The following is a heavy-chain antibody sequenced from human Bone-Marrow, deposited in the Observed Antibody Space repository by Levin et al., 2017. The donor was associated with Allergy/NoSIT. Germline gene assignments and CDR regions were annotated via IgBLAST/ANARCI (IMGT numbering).Heavy chain of an antibody. D-gene: IGHD3-3*02. CDR1: GFTFGDYA. CDR2: IRSKAYGGTS. V-gene: IGHV3-49*03. Sequence: GESLKISCAASGFTFGDYAMNWFRQAPGKELEWVGFIRSKAYGGTSEYAASVKGRFSISRDDSKSIAYLQMNSLKTEDTAVYYCTRDHFRPGDYFDYWGQGTLVTVSS. CDR3: TRDHFRPGDYFDY. J-gene: IGHJ4*02.